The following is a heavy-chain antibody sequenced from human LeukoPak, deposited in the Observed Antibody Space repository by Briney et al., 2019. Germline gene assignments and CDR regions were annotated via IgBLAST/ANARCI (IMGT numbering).Heavy chain of an antibody. D-gene: IGHD2-2*01. CDR1: GFTFSSYS. CDR3: ARAHSDIVVVPAGY. J-gene: IGHJ4*02. CDR2: ISSSSSYT. V-gene: IGHV3-21*01. Sequence: GGSLRLSCAASGFTFSSYSMNWVRQAPGKGLEWVSSISSSSSYTYYADSVKGRFTISRDNAKNSLYLQMNSLRAEDTAVYYCARAHSDIVVVPAGYWGQGTLVTVSS.